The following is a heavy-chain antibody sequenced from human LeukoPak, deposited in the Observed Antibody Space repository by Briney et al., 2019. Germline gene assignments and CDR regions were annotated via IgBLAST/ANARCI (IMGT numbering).Heavy chain of an antibody. CDR3: ARGPAYGSRSDYLDY. D-gene: IGHD3-10*01. J-gene: IGHJ4*02. CDR2: IKKDGSEK. V-gene: IGHV3-7*01. CDR1: GFTFSDHW. Sequence: GVLRLSCTASGFTFSDHWMSWVRQAPGKGLEWVADIKKDGSEKNQVDSVTISRDNAKNSLYLQMNSLRAEDTAVYYCARGPAYGSRSDYLDYWGQGTLVTVSS.